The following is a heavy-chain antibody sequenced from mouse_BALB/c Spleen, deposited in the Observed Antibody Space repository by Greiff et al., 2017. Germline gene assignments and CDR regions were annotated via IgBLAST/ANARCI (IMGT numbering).Heavy chain of an antibody. Sequence: VQLQQSGPDLVAPSQSLSITCTVSGFSLTSYGVHWVRQPPGKGLEWLVVIWSDGSTTYNSALKSRLSISKDNSKSQVFLKMNSLQTDDTAMYYCARHDGGNSAWFAYWGQGTLVTVSA. D-gene: IGHD2-1*01. V-gene: IGHV2-6-2*01. CDR1: GFSLTSYG. CDR3: ARHDGGNSAWFAY. CDR2: IWSDGST. J-gene: IGHJ3*01.